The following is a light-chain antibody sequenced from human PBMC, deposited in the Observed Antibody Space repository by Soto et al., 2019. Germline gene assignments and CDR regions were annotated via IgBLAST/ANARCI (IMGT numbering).Light chain of an antibody. J-gene: IGKJ4*01. V-gene: IGKV1-9*01. CDR3: QQLNSYPPGLT. CDR2: AAS. Sequence: IQLTQSPSSLSASVGDRVTITCRASQGISSYLAWYQQKPGKAPKLLISAASTLQSGVPSRFSGSGSGTDFTLTISSLQPEDFATYYCQQLNSYPPGLTFGGGTKVDIK. CDR1: QGISSY.